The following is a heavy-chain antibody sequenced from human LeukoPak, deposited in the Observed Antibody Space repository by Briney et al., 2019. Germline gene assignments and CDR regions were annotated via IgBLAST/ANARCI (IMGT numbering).Heavy chain of an antibody. V-gene: IGHV3-13*01. CDR2: IGTAGDT. J-gene: IGHJ4*02. CDR3: ARETGEGFDY. D-gene: IGHD7-27*01. Sequence: WVSAIGTAGDTYYPGSVKGRFTISRENAKNSLYLQMNSLRAGDTAVYYCARETGEGFDYWGQGTLVTVSS.